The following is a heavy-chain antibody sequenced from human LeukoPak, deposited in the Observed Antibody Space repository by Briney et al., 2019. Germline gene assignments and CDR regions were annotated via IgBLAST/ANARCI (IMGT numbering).Heavy chain of an antibody. D-gene: IGHD3-3*01. V-gene: IGHV4-59*01. CDR2: ISFSGNS. J-gene: IGHJ5*02. CDR1: GDSISDFY. Sequence: SETLSLTCTVSGDSISDFYWTWIRQTPGKGLEWIGFISFSGNSNYSPSLESRVSFSLDTSKSQFSLSLKSVTAADTAVYYCARVFRGAVTSNWFDPWGQGILVTVSS. CDR3: ARVFRGAVTSNWFDP.